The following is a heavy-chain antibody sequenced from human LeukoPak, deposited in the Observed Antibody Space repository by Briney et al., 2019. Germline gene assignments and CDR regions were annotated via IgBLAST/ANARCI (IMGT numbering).Heavy chain of an antibody. D-gene: IGHD6-6*01. J-gene: IGHJ4*02. CDR2: ISGSDGST. CDR1: GFTFSSYA. CDR3: ARGLSGYASSLGY. Sequence: GGSLRLSCAASGFTFSSYAMSWVRQAPGKGLEWVSAISGSDGSTYYADSVKGRFTISRDNSKNTLYLQMNSLRAEDTAVYYCARGLSGYASSLGYWGQGTLVTVSA. V-gene: IGHV3-23*01.